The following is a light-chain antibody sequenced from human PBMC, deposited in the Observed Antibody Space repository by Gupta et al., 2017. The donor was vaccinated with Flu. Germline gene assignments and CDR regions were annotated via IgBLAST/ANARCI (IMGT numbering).Light chain of an antibody. J-gene: IGLJ2*01. CDR1: SSNIGSQY. CDR3: ATWDSSRSAFV. V-gene: IGLV1-51*02. CDR2: END. Sequence: QSVLTQPPSVSAAPGQKVTISCSGSSSNIGSQYVSWYQQVPGTAPKVLIFENDQRPSGIPDRFPGSRSGTSATLGITGLHTGDEAVYYCATWDSSRSAFVFGGGTKLTVL.